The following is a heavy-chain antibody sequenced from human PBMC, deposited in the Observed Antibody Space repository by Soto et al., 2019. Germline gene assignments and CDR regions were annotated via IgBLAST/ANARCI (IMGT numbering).Heavy chain of an antibody. Sequence: SETLSLTCSVSGGSMSKFYWSWIRKTAGKGLEWMGRVYATGTSDYNPSLRSRIAMSVDISKKTFSLRLRSVTAADTGVYYCVRDGSKTLRDCFDPWRQGILVTVSS. D-gene: IGHD4-17*01. V-gene: IGHV4-4*07. J-gene: IGHJ5*02. CDR2: VYATGTS. CDR3: VRDGSKTLRDCFDP. CDR1: GGSMSKFY.